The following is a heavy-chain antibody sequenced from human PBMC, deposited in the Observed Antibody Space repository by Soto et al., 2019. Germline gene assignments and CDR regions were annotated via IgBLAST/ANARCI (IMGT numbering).Heavy chain of an antibody. V-gene: IGHV1-18*04. D-gene: IGHD3-22*01. CDR2: ISAYNGNT. CDR1: GYTFTSYG. J-gene: IGHJ4*02. Sequence: ASVKVSCKASGYTFTSYGISWVRQAPGQGLEWMGWISAYNGNTNYAQKLQGRVTMTTDTSTSTAYVELRSLRSDDTAVYYCARPTFEGFYYYDSSFDYWGQGTLVTVSS. CDR3: ARPTFEGFYYYDSSFDY.